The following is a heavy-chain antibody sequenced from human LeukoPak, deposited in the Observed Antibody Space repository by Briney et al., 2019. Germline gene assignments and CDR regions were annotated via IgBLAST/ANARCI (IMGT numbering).Heavy chain of an antibody. Sequence: GESLKISCKGSGYSFTSYWIGWMRQMPGKGLERMGIIYPGDSDTRYSPSFQGQVTISADKSISTAYLQWSSLKASDTAMYYCARIPTASFYYYYGMDVWGQGTTVTVSS. CDR2: IYPGDSDT. D-gene: IGHD2-2*01. CDR3: ARIPTASFYYYYGMDV. CDR1: GYSFTSYW. V-gene: IGHV5-51*01. J-gene: IGHJ6*02.